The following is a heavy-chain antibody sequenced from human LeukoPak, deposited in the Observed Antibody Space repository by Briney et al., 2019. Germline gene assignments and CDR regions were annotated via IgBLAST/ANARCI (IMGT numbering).Heavy chain of an antibody. CDR3: AIHARGTKYYFDY. CDR1: GGSISSYY. CDR2: IYYSGTT. Sequence: PSETLSLTCTVSGGSISSYYWSWIRQPPGKGLEWIGYIYYSGTTNYNPSLTSRVSISVDKSKDQFSLRLSAGTAADKAVYYCAIHARGTKYYFDYWGQGTLVTVSS. J-gene: IGHJ4*02. V-gene: IGHV4-59*08. D-gene: IGHD2-15*01.